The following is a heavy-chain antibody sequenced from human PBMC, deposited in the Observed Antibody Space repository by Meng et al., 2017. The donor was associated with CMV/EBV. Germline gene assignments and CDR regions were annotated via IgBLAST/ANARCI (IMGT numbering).Heavy chain of an antibody. CDR3: AKDMREQLGPAINY. V-gene: IGHV3-20*04. CDR2: INWNGGST. D-gene: IGHD6-6*01. Sequence: GESLKISCAASGFTFDDCGMSWVRQAPGKGLEWVSGINWNGGSTGYADSVKGRFTISRDNAKNSLYLQMNSLRAEDTALYYCAKDMREQLGPAINYWGQGTLVTVSS. CDR1: GFTFDDCG. J-gene: IGHJ4*02.